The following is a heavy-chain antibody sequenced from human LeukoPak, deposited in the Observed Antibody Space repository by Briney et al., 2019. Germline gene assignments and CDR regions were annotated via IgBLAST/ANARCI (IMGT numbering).Heavy chain of an antibody. CDR2: INAGNGNS. CDR1: GYTFTSYG. V-gene: IGHV1-3*01. D-gene: IGHD3-10*01. Sequence: ASVKVSCKASGYTFTSYGMHWVRKAPGQRLEWMGWINAGNGNSKYSQKFQGRVTITRDTSASTAYMELSSLRSEDTAVYYCARASITMVRGVINGLGYWGQGTLVTVSS. CDR3: ARASITMVRGVINGLGY. J-gene: IGHJ4*02.